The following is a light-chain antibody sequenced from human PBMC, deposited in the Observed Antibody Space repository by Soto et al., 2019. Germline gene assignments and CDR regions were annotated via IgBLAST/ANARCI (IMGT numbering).Light chain of an antibody. J-gene: IGKJ1*01. CDR1: QSVSNN. V-gene: IGKV3-15*01. Sequence: EIVMTQSPATLSVSPGERATLSCRASQSVSNNLVWYQQKPGQAPRLLIYGASTRATGIPARFSGSGSGTEFTLTISSLQSEDFAIYYCQQYNNWPRTFGQGTKVEFK. CDR3: QQYNNWPRT. CDR2: GAS.